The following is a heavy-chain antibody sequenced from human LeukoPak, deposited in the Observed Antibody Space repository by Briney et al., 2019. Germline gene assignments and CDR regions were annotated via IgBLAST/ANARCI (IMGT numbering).Heavy chain of an antibody. V-gene: IGHV1-8*02. J-gene: IGHJ4*02. CDR3: ARGYPIYYYDSSGYLDY. CDR1: GYTFTSYD. D-gene: IGHD3-22*01. CDR2: MNPNSGNT. Sequence: ASVKVSCKASGYTFTSYDINWVRQATGQGLEWMGWMNPNSGNTGYAQKFQGRVTMTRNTSISTAYMELSSLRSEDTAVYYCARGYPIYYYDSSGYLDYWGQGTLVTVSS.